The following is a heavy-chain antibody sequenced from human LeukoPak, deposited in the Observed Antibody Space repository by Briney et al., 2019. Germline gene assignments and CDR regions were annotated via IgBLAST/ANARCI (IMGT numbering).Heavy chain of an antibody. CDR1: GYIFTSYP. J-gene: IGHJ4*02. Sequence: ASVKVSCKASGYIFTSYPIHWVRQAPGQRLEWMGWINTGNGNTKYSQKFEGRVTVTRDTSATAAYMELSSLRSEDTTVYYCARDRAMADYWGQGTLVTVSS. D-gene: IGHD5-18*01. CDR2: INTGNGNT. V-gene: IGHV1-3*04. CDR3: ARDRAMADY.